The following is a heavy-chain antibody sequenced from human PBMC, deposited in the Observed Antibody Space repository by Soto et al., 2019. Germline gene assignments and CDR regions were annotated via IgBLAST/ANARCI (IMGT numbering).Heavy chain of an antibody. V-gene: IGHV3-21*01. CDR3: ARRDTDIDY. D-gene: IGHD5-18*01. Sequence: GGSLILSCAAAGFTFSSYSMNWVRQAPGKGLEWVSSISSSSSYIYYADSVKGRFTISRDNAKNSLYLQMNSLRAEDTAVYYCARRDTDIDYWGQGTLVTVSS. CDR1: GFTFSSYS. J-gene: IGHJ4*02. CDR2: ISSSSSYI.